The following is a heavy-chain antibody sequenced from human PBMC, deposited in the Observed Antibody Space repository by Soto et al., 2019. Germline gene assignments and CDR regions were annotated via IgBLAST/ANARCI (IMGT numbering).Heavy chain of an antibody. D-gene: IGHD5-18*01. Sequence: ASVKVSCKASGYTFTGYYMHWVRQAPGQGLEWMGWINPNSGGTNYAQKFQGWVTMTRDTSISTAYMELSRLRSDDTAVYYCAREAVYSYGYAPRPYYYYGMDVWGQGTTVTVSS. V-gene: IGHV1-2*04. CDR2: INPNSGGT. J-gene: IGHJ6*02. CDR3: AREAVYSYGYAPRPYYYYGMDV. CDR1: GYTFTGYY.